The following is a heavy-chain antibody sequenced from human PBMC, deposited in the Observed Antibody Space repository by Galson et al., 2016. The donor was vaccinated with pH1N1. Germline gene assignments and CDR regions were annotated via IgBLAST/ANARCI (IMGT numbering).Heavy chain of an antibody. J-gene: IGHJ4*02. CDR1: GGSVSNNY. V-gene: IGHV4-59*02. CDR2: IYYNGNT. D-gene: IGHD1-26*01. Sequence: SETLSLTCTVSGGSVSNNYYSWIRQSPGKGLEWIAYIYYNGNTKYNPSLKSRVTISLDTSKNQVSLNLTSVTAADTAIYYWAKEGASRSAGYFESWGQGALVTVSS. CDR3: AKEGASRSAGYFES.